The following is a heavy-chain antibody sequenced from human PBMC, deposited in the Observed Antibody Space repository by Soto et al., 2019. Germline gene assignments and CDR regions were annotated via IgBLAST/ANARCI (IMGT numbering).Heavy chain of an antibody. V-gene: IGHV3-30-3*01. CDR1: GFTFSSYT. Sequence: GGSLRLSCAASGFTFSSYTMHWVRQAPGKGLEWVAVISYDGSSKYYADSVKGRFTISRDNAKNSVHLQMNSLRAEDTAVYYCARVLVFYGGFAPWGQGTLVTVSS. D-gene: IGHD2-21*02. CDR3: ARVLVFYGGFAP. J-gene: IGHJ5*02. CDR2: ISYDGSSK.